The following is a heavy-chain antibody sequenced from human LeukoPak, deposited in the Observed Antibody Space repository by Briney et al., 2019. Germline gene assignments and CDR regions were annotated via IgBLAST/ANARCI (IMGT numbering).Heavy chain of an antibody. D-gene: IGHD3-9*01. V-gene: IGHV3-23*01. CDR1: GFTFSSYG. CDR2: ISGSGGST. J-gene: IGHJ4*02. Sequence: GGSLRLSCGASGFTFSSYGMHWVRQAPGKGLEWVSAISGSGGSTYYADSVKGRFTISRDNSKNTLYLQMNSLRAEDTAVYYCAKDPTYYDILTGYHLEYYFDYWGQGTLVTVSS. CDR3: AKDPTYYDILTGYHLEYYFDY.